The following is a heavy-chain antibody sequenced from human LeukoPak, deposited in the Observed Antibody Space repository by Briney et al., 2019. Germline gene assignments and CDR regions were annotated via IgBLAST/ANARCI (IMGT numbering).Heavy chain of an antibody. CDR2: IRNNGDST. V-gene: IGHV3-23*01. Sequence: GGSLRLSCAASGFTFRNYAMTWVRQAPGKGLEWVSGIRNNGDSTDYSDSVKGRFTISRDNSKNTLYLQMSSLRAEDTALYYCAKAFGLSGGYYYYYMDVWGKGTTVTVSS. CDR3: AKAFGLSGGYYYYYMDV. J-gene: IGHJ6*03. D-gene: IGHD3/OR15-3a*01. CDR1: GFTFRNYA.